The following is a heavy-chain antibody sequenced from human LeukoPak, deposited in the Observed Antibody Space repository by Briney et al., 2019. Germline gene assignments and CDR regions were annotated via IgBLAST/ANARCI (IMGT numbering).Heavy chain of an antibody. J-gene: IGHJ4*02. Sequence: GASVKVYCKASGYTFTSYAMHWVRQAPGQRLEWMGWINAGNGNTKYSQKFQGRVTITRDTSASTAYMELSSLRSEDTAVYYCARDSSSWYRLYYFDYWGQGTLVTVSS. D-gene: IGHD6-13*01. CDR3: ARDSSSWYRLYYFDY. CDR1: GYTFTSYA. CDR2: INAGNGNT. V-gene: IGHV1-3*01.